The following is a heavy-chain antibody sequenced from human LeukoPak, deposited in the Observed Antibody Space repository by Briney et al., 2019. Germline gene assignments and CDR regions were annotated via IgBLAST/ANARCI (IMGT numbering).Heavy chain of an antibody. CDR2: IRYDGSNK. J-gene: IGHJ4*02. CDR1: GFTFSSYG. Sequence: PGGSLRLSCAASGFTFSSYGMHWVRQAPGKGLEWVAFIRYDGSNKYYADSVKGRFTISRDNSKNTLYLQMNSLRAEDTAVYYCACPPVANFDYWGQGTLVTVSS. CDR3: ACPPVANFDY. V-gene: IGHV3-30*02. D-gene: IGHD6-19*01.